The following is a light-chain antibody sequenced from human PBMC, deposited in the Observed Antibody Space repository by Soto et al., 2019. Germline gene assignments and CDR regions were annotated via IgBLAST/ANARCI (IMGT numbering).Light chain of an antibody. CDR2: DAS. CDR1: QSVSSSY. Sequence: EIVLTQSPGTLSLSPGERATLSCRASQSVSSSYLAGYQQKPGQAPRLLIYDASSRATGIPDRFSGSGSGTDFALTISRLEPEDFAVYYCQQYGSSPPYTFGQGTKLEIK. J-gene: IGKJ2*01. CDR3: QQYGSSPPYT. V-gene: IGKV3-20*01.